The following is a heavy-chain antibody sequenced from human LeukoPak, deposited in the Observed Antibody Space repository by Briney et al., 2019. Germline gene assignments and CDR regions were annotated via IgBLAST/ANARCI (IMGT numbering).Heavy chain of an antibody. J-gene: IGHJ4*02. CDR3: ARDLAGRGHYADY. D-gene: IGHD3-10*01. CDR1: GFTFSSYG. V-gene: IGHV3-23*01. CDR2: ISGSGGST. Sequence: PGGSLRLSCAASGFTFSSYGMSWVRQAPGKGLEWVSAISGSGGSTYYADSVKGRFTISRDNSKNTLYLQMNSLRAEDTAVYYCARDLAGRGHYADYWGQGTLVTVSS.